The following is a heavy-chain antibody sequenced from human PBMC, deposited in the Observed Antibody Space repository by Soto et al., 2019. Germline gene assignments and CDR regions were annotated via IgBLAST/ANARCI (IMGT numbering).Heavy chain of an antibody. CDR1: GYTFTSYG. J-gene: IGHJ5*02. CDR2: ISAYNGNT. CDR3: ARDYPPDGSHSTRFDP. Sequence: ASVKVSCNASGYTFTSYGISWVRQAPGQGLEWMGWISAYNGNTNYAQKLQGRVTMTTDTSTSTAYMELRSLRSDDTAVYYCARDYPPDGSHSTRFDPWGQGTLVTVSS. V-gene: IGHV1-18*01.